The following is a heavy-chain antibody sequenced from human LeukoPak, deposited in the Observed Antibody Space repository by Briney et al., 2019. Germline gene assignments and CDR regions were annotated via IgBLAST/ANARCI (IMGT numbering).Heavy chain of an antibody. V-gene: IGHV4-59*01. CDR1: GGSISSYY. J-gene: IGHJ6*02. CDR2: IYYSGST. CDR3: ARFGDYGDYALYYGMDV. D-gene: IGHD4-17*01. Sequence: SETLSLTCTVSGGSISSYYWSWIRQPPGKGLEWIGYIYYSGSTNYNPSLKSRVTISVDTSKNQFSLKLSSVTAADTAAYYCARFGDYGDYALYYGMDVWGQGTTVTVSS.